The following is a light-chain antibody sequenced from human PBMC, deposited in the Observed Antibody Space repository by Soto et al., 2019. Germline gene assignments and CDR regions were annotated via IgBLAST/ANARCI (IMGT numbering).Light chain of an antibody. CDR2: AAS. V-gene: IGKV1-9*01. CDR3: QQLNTYLPLT. CDR1: QDIGSF. Sequence: DIELTQSPAFLSASVGDRVTITCRASQDIGSFVAWYQQKSGKAPKLLIYAASSLHSGVPSRFSGSGSGTEFTLTISSLQTEDFANYYCQQLNTYLPLTFGGGTKVDIK. J-gene: IGKJ4*01.